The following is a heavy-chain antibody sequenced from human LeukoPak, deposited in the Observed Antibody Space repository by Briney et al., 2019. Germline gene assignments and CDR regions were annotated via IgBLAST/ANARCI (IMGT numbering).Heavy chain of an antibody. J-gene: IGHJ4*02. CDR1: GFTFSSYG. CDR2: ISHDGTNI. Sequence: SGGSLRLSCAASGFTFSSYGMHWVRQAPGKGLEGVAAISHDGTNIHYAESVKGRFTISRDNSKNMLYQQMNSLRAEDTALYYCAETGPTDFWGQGTLVTVSS. D-gene: IGHD3-9*01. V-gene: IGHV3-30*03. CDR3: AETGPTDF.